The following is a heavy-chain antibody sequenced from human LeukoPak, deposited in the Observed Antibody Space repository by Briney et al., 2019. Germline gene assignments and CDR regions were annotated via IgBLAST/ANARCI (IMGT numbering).Heavy chain of an antibody. V-gene: IGHV1-18*01. CDR3: ARDNYCSGGSCYHDYYGMDV. Sequence: ASVKVSCKASGYTFTSYGISWVRQAPGQGLEWMGWISAYNGNTNYAQKLQGRVTMTTDTSTSTAYMELRGLRSDDTAVYYCARDNYCSGGSCYHDYYGMDVWGQGTTVTVSS. CDR1: GYTFTSYG. CDR2: ISAYNGNT. D-gene: IGHD2-15*01. J-gene: IGHJ6*02.